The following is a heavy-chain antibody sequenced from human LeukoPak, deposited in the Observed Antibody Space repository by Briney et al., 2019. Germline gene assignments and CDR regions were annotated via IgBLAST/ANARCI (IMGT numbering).Heavy chain of an antibody. Sequence: GGSLRLSCAASGFTVSSNYMNWVRQAPGKGLEWVSSISGSGSNTYYADSVKGRFTISRDNAKNSLYLQMNSLRAEDTAVYYCVRLGGGGSYYCDYWGQGTLVTVSS. CDR1: GFTVSSNY. V-gene: IGHV3-21*01. CDR2: ISGSGSNT. D-gene: IGHD1-26*01. CDR3: VRLGGGGSYYCDY. J-gene: IGHJ4*02.